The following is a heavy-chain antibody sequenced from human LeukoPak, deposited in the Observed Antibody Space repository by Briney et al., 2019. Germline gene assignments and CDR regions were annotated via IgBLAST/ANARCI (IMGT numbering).Heavy chain of an antibody. D-gene: IGHD6-13*01. CDR1: GGSISSSSYY. CDR3: ARPRIAAAGLLDY. J-gene: IGHJ4*02. Sequence: SETLSHTCTVSGGSISSSSYYWGWIRQPPGKGLEWIGSIYYSGSTYYNPSLKSRVTISVDTSKNQFSLKLSSVTAADTAVYYCARPRIAAAGLLDYWGQGTLVTVSS. V-gene: IGHV4-39*01. CDR2: IYYSGST.